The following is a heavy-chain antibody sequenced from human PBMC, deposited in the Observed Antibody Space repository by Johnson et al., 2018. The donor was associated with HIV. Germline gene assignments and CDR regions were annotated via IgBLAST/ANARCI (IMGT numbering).Heavy chain of an antibody. CDR1: GFTFSSYA. J-gene: IGHJ3*02. Sequence: VQVVESGGGVVQPGRSLRLSCAASGFTFSSYAMHWVRQAPGKGLEWVAVISYDGSNKYYADSVKGRFTISRDNSKNTLYLQMNSLRAEDTALYYCARGVGATTVAAFDIWGQGTMVTVSS. CDR3: ARGVGATTVAAFDI. D-gene: IGHD1-26*01. V-gene: IGHV3-30-3*01. CDR2: ISYDGSNK.